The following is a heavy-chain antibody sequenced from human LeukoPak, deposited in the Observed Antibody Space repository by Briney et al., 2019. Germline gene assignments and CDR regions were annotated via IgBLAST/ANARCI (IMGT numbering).Heavy chain of an antibody. CDR1: GFTFSSYS. V-gene: IGHV3-48*01. Sequence: GGSLRLSCAASGFTFSSYSMNWVRQAPGKGLEWVSYISSSSSTIYYADSVKGRFTISRDNSKNTLYLQMNSLRAEDTAVYYCAKDEGYRDFFDYWGQGTLVTVSS. D-gene: IGHD5-18*01. CDR3: AKDEGYRDFFDY. J-gene: IGHJ4*02. CDR2: ISSSSSTI.